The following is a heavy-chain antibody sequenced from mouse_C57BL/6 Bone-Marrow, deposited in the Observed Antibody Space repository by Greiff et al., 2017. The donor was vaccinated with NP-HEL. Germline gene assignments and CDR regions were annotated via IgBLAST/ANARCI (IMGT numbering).Heavy chain of an antibody. Sequence: QVQLQQPGAELVKPGESVKMTCKASGYTFTSYWKTWGKQRSGQGLEWIGDIYPGSGSNNYNEKFKSKATLTVDTSSITAYMQLSCLTSADSAVYYCARGYYYGSGPWFAYWGQGTLVTVSA. D-gene: IGHD1-1*01. J-gene: IGHJ3*01. V-gene: IGHV1-55*01. CDR1: GYTFTSYW. CDR3: ARGYYYGSGPWFAY. CDR2: IYPGSGSN.